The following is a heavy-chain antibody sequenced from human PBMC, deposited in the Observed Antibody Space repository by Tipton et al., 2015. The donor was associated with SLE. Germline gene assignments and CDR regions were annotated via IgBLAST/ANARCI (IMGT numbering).Heavy chain of an antibody. V-gene: IGHV4-61*02. CDR1: GGSISSGSYY. J-gene: IGHJ3*02. CDR2: IYTSGST. CDR3: ARGAEEWLLSDAFDI. D-gene: IGHD3-3*01. Sequence: TLSLTCTVSGGSISSGSYYWSWIPQPAGKGLEWIGRIYTSGSTNYNPSLKSRVTISVDTSKNQFSLKLSSVTAADTAVYYCARGAEEWLLSDAFDIWGQGTMVTVSS.